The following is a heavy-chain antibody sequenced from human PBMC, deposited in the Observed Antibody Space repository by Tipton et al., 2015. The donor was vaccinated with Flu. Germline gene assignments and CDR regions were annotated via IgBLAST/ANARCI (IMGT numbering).Heavy chain of an antibody. J-gene: IGHJ5*02. CDR1: GFTFDEYA. D-gene: IGHD3-3*01. V-gene: IGHV3-43*01. CDR2: LSYDGDRT. Sequence: GSLRLSCAASGFTFDEYAMHWVRQAPGLGLEWVSLLSYDGDRTSYADSVKGRFTISRDNSKNSLYLQMNSLRPEDTALYYCAKAKGDSIFGLVPNCFDAWGQGILVTVSS. CDR3: AKAKGDSIFGLVPNCFDA.